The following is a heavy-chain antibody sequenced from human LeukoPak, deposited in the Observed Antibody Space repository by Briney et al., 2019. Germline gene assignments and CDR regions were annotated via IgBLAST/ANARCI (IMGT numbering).Heavy chain of an antibody. V-gene: IGHV1-69*05. Sequence: SVKVSCKASGYTFTSYYMHWVRQAPGQGLEWMGGIIPIFGTANYAQKFQGRVTITTDESTSTAYMELSSLRSEDTAVYYCARGSVAKSSSWYRWFDPWGQGTLVTVSS. CDR2: IIPIFGTA. CDR3: ARGSVAKSSSWYRWFDP. J-gene: IGHJ5*02. CDR1: GYTFTSYY. D-gene: IGHD6-13*01.